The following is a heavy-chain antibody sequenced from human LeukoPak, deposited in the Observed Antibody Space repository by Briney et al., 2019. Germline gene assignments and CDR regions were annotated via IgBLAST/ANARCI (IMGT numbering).Heavy chain of an antibody. V-gene: IGHV3-30*04. CDR3: ARDSGSRAFDY. J-gene: IGHJ4*02. CDR2: ISYDGSNK. Sequence: GGSLRLSCAASGFTFSSYAMHWVRQAPGKGLEWVAVISYDGSNKYYADSVKSRFTISRDNSKNTLYLQMNSLRAEDTAVYYCARDSGSRAFDYWGQGTLVTVSS. CDR1: GFTFSSYA. D-gene: IGHD3-22*01.